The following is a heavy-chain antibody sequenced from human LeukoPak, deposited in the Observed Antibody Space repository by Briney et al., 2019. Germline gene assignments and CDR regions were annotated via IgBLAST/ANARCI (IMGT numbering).Heavy chain of an antibody. CDR1: GFTFSDFG. CDR3: ARDRRKSLATSYFDS. CDR2: MRNDERDT. Sequence: PGGSLRLSCAASGFTFSDFGMHWVRQAPGRGLEGVAVMRNDERDTYYADSVKGRFTISRDNSKNTLYLQVNSLRAEDTAVYYCARDRRKSLATSYFDSWGQGTLVTVSS. V-gene: IGHV3-33*01. J-gene: IGHJ4*02. D-gene: IGHD3-16*01.